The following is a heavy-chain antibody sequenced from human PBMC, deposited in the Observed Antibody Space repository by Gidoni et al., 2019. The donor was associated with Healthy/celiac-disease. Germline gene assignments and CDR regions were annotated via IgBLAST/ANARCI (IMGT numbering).Heavy chain of an antibody. CDR1: GFTFSSYS. J-gene: IGHJ4*02. V-gene: IGHV3-21*01. Sequence: EVQLVESGGGLVKPGGSLRLSCAASGFTFSSYSMNWVRQAPGKGLEWVSSISSSSSYIYYADSVKGRFTISRDNAKNSLYLQMNSLRAEDTAVYYCARDLRGVGFQLIGGFDYWGQGTLVTVSS. CDR3: ARDLRGVGFQLIGGFDY. D-gene: IGHD3-16*01. CDR2: ISSSSSYI.